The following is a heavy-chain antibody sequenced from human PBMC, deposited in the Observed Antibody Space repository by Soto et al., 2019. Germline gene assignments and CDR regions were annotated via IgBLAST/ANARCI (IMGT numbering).Heavy chain of an antibody. CDR2: IYISGST. Sequence: QVQLQESGPGLVKPSETLSLTCTVSGGSISSYYWSWIWQPAGKGLEGIGRIYISGSTNYNPSLKSRVTMSVDTSKNPFSLKLSSVTAADTAVYYCARARFTTYYYDSSGYYSYWYFDLWGRGTLVTVSS. V-gene: IGHV4-4*07. J-gene: IGHJ2*01. CDR3: ARARFTTYYYDSSGYYSYWYFDL. D-gene: IGHD3-22*01. CDR1: GGSISSYY.